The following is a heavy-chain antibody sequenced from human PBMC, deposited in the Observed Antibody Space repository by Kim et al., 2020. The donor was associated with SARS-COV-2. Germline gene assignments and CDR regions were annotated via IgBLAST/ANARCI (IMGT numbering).Heavy chain of an antibody. V-gene: IGHV3-64D*09. Sequence: GGSLRLSCSASGFTFGGYAMHWVRQAPGKGLEFISAINTNGGTTHYADSLKDRFTISRDNSKNTLNLQMNSLKPEDTAVYYCVGEESATGAYDYWGQGT. CDR2: INTNGGTT. CDR1: GFTFGGYA. J-gene: IGHJ4*02. CDR3: VGEESATGAYDY. D-gene: IGHD3-9*01.